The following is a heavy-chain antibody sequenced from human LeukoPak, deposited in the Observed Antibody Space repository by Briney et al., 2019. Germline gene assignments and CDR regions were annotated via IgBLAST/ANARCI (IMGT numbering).Heavy chain of an antibody. D-gene: IGHD6-19*01. CDR1: GSSISRY. CDR3: ARETSLPGYSGGLGFNY. CDR2: IYDSGTT. V-gene: IGHV4-59*01. J-gene: IGHJ4*02. Sequence: PSETLSLTCTVSGSSISRYWSWIRQPPGKGLEWIGHIYDSGTTNYNPSLKTRVTISLDTSKNQVSLKLRSVTAADTAIYYCARETSLPGYSGGLGFNYWGQGTLVTVSS.